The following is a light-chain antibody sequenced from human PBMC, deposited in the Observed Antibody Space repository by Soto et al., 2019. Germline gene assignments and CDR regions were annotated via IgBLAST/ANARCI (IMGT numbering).Light chain of an antibody. CDR3: QQYNNHVII. Sequence: DIQVTQSPSSLSASVGDRVTITCQASQDISNYLNWYQQKPGKAPKLLIYDASHLETGVPSRFSGSGSGTDFTFTISGLQPEDVATYYCQQYNNHVIIFGQGTRLDIK. V-gene: IGKV1-33*01. J-gene: IGKJ5*01. CDR2: DAS. CDR1: QDISNY.